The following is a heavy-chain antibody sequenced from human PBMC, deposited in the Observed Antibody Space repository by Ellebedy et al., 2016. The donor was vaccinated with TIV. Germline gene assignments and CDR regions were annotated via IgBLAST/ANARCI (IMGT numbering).Heavy chain of an antibody. J-gene: IGHJ2*01. Sequence: ASVKVSCXVSGYTFTRYGMSWVRQAPGQGLEWMGWIAVYNGHTKYAQKFQDRVVMITETATSTVYMELRSLRSDDTAVYYCARSRLGGGHWYFDFWGRGTLVTVSS. CDR2: IAVYNGHT. CDR1: GYTFTRYG. CDR3: ARSRLGGGHWYFDF. D-gene: IGHD3-10*01. V-gene: IGHV1-18*01.